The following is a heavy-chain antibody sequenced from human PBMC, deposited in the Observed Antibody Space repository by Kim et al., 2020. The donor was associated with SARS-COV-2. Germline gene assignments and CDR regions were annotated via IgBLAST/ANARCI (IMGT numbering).Heavy chain of an antibody. Sequence: GGSLRHSCAASGFTFSTYHMSWVRQAPGKGLEWVSAISSSGSNTYYADSVKGRFTISRDNSKNTVFLQMNSLRADDTADYYCAKVLSTAASHYYGMDVWGQGTTVTVSS. D-gene: IGHD6-13*01. J-gene: IGHJ6*02. CDR2: ISSSGSNT. CDR3: AKVLSTAASHYYGMDV. V-gene: IGHV3-23*01. CDR1: GFTFSTYH.